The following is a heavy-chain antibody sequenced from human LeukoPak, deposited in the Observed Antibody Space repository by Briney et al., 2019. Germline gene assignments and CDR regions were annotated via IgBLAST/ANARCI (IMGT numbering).Heavy chain of an antibody. D-gene: IGHD3-10*01. CDR1: GFAVRNYC. Sequence: GGSLRLSCAASGFAVRNYCMSWVRQAPGKGLEWVAVIYGDGSTYYADSVKGRFTISSDNLKNTLSLQMDSLRAADTAMYYCARGSPVASGRYSIYSSWGQGTLVTVSP. J-gene: IGHJ5*02. V-gene: IGHV3-53*01. CDR3: ARGSPVASGRYSIYSS. CDR2: IYGDGST.